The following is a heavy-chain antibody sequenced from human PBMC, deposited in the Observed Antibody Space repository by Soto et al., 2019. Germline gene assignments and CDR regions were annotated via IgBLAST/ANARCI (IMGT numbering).Heavy chain of an antibody. V-gene: IGHV1-46*01. CDR3: ARVGVSVAQPYHWFDP. Sequence: GASVKVSCKASGYTFTTYYIHWVRQAPGQGLQWMGIINPSDGSTNYAQKFQGRVTMTRDTSTSTAYMELTGLTSEDTAVYYCARVGVSVAQPYHWFDPWGQGTQVTVSS. CDR2: INPSDGST. J-gene: IGHJ5*02. D-gene: IGHD2-21*01. CDR1: GYTFTTYY.